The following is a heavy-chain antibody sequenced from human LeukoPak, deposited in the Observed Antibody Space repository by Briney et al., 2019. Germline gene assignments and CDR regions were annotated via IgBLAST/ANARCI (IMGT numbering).Heavy chain of an antibody. Sequence: GGSLRLYCAAPGFTFSSYGMHWVRQAPGKGLEWVAVIWYDGSNKYYADSVKGRFTISRDNSKNTLYLQMNSLRAEDTAVYYCAKDSSSWNNWFDSWGQGTLVTVSS. CDR1: GFTFSSYG. CDR2: IWYDGSNK. V-gene: IGHV3-33*06. J-gene: IGHJ5*01. D-gene: IGHD6-13*01. CDR3: AKDSSSWNNWFDS.